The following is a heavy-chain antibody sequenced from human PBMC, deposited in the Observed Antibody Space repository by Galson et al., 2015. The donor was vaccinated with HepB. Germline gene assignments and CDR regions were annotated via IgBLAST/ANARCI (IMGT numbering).Heavy chain of an antibody. CDR3: ARLVVMNHFDY. Sequence: SLRLSCAASGFTVSNNHMNWVRQAPGKGLEWVSGLYSGGRTFYADSVKGRFTISRDNSKNTLHLQMNSLRAEDTAVYYCARLVVMNHFDYWGQGTLVTVSS. D-gene: IGHD2/OR15-2a*01. V-gene: IGHV3-53*01. J-gene: IGHJ4*02. CDR1: GFTVSNNH. CDR2: LYSGGRT.